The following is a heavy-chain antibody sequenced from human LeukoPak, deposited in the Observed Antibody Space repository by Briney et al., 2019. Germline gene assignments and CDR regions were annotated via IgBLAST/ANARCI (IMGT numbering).Heavy chain of an antibody. D-gene: IGHD1-26*01. CDR1: GFTFSNYW. V-gene: IGHV3-74*01. CDR3: LTVVETTIAAFDI. Sequence: GGSLRLSCAASGFTFSNYWLHWVRQAPGKGLVWVSRIDANAKTTSYADSVKGRFTISTDNAKKTLYLQMNSLRVEDSAVYYCLTVVETTIAAFDIWGQGTMVTVSS. J-gene: IGHJ3*02. CDR2: IDANAKTT.